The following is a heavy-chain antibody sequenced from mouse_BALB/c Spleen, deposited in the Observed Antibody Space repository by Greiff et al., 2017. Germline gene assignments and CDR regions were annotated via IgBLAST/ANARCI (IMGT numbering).Heavy chain of an antibody. Sequence: VQLQQSGAELARPGASVKMSCKASGYTFTSYTMHWVKQRPGQGLEWIGYINPSSGYTNYNQKFKDKATLTADKSSSTAYMQLSSLTSEDSAVYYCARKTMITTIMDYWGQGTSVTVSS. V-gene: IGHV1-4*01. CDR3: ARKTMITTIMDY. CDR1: GYTFTSYT. D-gene: IGHD2-4*01. CDR2: INPSSGYT. J-gene: IGHJ4*01.